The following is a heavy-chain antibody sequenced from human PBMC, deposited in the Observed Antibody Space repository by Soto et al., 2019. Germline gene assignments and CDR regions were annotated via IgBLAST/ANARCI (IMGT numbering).Heavy chain of an antibody. Sequence: ASVKVSCKASGYTFTSYDIYWVRQATGQGLEWKGWMKPNTGNSGYAQKFQGRVTMTSDTSISTAHMELSSLRSEDTAVYYCARRAETNGWNGFGADKYYFDVWGQGTPVTVSS. CDR3: ARRAETNGWNGFGADKYYFDV. CDR2: MKPNTGNS. CDR1: GYTFTSYD. J-gene: IGHJ4*02. V-gene: IGHV1-8*01. D-gene: IGHD1-1*01.